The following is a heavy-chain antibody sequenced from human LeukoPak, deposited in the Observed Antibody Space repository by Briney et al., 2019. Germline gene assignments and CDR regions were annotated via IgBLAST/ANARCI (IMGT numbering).Heavy chain of an antibody. V-gene: IGHV1-2*02. CDR3: ARDYGGSGYYKSHYFDY. D-gene: IGHD3-3*01. Sequence: ASVKVSCKASGYTFTGYYMHWVRQAPGQGLEWMGWINPNSGGTNYAQKLQGRVTMTADTSTSTAYMELRSLRSDDTAVYYCARDYGGSGYYKSHYFDYWGQGTLVTVSS. CDR1: GYTFTGYY. CDR2: INPNSGGT. J-gene: IGHJ4*02.